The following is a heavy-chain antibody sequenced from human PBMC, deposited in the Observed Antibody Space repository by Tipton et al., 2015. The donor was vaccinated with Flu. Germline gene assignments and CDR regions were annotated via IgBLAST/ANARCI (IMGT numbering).Heavy chain of an antibody. D-gene: IGHD3-10*01. Sequence: TLSLTCTVSGDSISSGTYYWSWIRQPAGKGLEWIGRVYTSGSTNYNPALRGRVTISVDTSKNQFSLKLSSVTAADTAGYYSARDDGDYGLGSYHYYYGMDVWGQGTTVTVSS. V-gene: IGHV4-61*02. CDR1: GDSISSGTYY. J-gene: IGHJ6*02. CDR2: VYTSGST. CDR3: ARDDGDYGLGSYHYYYGMDV.